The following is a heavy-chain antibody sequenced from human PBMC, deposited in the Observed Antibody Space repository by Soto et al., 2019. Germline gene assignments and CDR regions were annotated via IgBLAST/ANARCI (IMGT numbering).Heavy chain of an antibody. V-gene: IGHV3-11*01. Sequence: GGSLRLSCAASGFTFSDYYMSWIRQAPGKGLEWVSYISSSGSTIYYADSVKGRFTISRDNAKNSLYLQMNSLRAEDTAVYYCARVAQATTLGGNWFDPWGQGTLVTVSS. CDR3: ARVAQATTLGGNWFDP. CDR2: ISSSGSTI. J-gene: IGHJ5*02. CDR1: GFTFSDYY. D-gene: IGHD4-4*01.